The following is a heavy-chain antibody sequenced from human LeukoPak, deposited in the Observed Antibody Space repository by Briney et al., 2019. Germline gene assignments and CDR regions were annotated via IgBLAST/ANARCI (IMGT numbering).Heavy chain of an antibody. J-gene: IGHJ6*02. CDR2: ISSSGSTI. D-gene: IGHD6-19*01. CDR1: GFTFSSYE. CDR3: ARTKQWLYGMDV. V-gene: IGHV3-48*03. Sequence: PGGSLRLSCAASGFTFSSYEMNWVRQAPGKGLEWVSYISSSGSTIYYADSVKGRFTISRDNAKNSLYLQMNRLRAEDTAVYYCARTKQWLYGMDVWGQGTTVTVSS.